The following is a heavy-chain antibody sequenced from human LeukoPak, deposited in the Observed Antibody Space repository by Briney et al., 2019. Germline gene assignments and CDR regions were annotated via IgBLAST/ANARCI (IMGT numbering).Heavy chain of an antibody. CDR3: ARGGLLRLRTLGWFDP. V-gene: IGHV1-2*02. D-gene: IGHD3-16*01. J-gene: IGHJ5*02. Sequence: GASVKVSCKASGYTFTRYYMHWVRQAPGQGLERMGWINPNSGGTNYAQKFQGRVTMTRDTSISTAYMELSRLRSDDTAVYYCARGGLLRLRTLGWFDPWGQGTLVTVSS. CDR1: GYTFTRYY. CDR2: INPNSGGT.